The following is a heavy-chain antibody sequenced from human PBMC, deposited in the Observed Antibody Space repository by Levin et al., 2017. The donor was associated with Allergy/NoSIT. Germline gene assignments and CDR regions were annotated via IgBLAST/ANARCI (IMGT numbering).Heavy chain of an antibody. CDR3: ASPKRYSSNSNFDI. CDR2: IIPIFGTA. V-gene: IGHV1-69*06. Sequence: SVKVSCKASGGTFSSYAISWVRQAPGQGLEWMGGIIPIFGTANYAQKFQGRVTITADKSTSTAYMELSSLRSEDTAVYYCASPKRYSSNSNFDIWGQGTMVTVSS. J-gene: IGHJ3*02. CDR1: GGTFSSYA. D-gene: IGHD6-13*01.